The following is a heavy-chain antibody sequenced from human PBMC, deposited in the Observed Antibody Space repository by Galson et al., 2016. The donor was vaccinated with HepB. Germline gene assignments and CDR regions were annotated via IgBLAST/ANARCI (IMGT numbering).Heavy chain of an antibody. V-gene: IGHV4-4*02. CDR3: ARDDLNWGRAPYGTDV. J-gene: IGHJ6*02. CDR2: IYHSGST. Sequence: SETLSLTCAVSGGSINSAHWWTWVRQPPGKGLEWIGEIYHSGSTNYNASLKSRVTISVDKSKNQFSLNLKSVTAADTAVYYCARDDLNWGRAPYGTDVWGQGTTVTVSS. D-gene: IGHD3-16*01. CDR1: GGSINSAHW.